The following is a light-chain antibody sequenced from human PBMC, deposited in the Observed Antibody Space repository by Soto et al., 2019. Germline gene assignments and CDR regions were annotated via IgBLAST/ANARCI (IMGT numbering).Light chain of an antibody. CDR3: QQYGSSPPLT. Sequence: EIVLTQSPGTLSLSPGERATLSCRASQSVSSSYLAWYQQKPGQAPRLLIYGASSRATGIPDRFSGSGSGTDFTLTISRLEPGGFAVYYCQQYGSSPPLTFGGGTKVDIK. J-gene: IGKJ4*01. CDR1: QSVSSSY. CDR2: GAS. V-gene: IGKV3-20*01.